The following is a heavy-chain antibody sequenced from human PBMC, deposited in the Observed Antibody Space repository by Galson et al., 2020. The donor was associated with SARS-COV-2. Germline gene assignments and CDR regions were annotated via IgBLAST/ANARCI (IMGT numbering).Heavy chain of an antibody. D-gene: IGHD6-19*01. CDR3: ARGRKLGQWLDTENFDY. J-gene: IGHJ4*02. V-gene: IGHV3-21*01. Sequence: GGSLRLSCAASGFTFSSYNMNWVRQAPGKGLEWVSSISSTGSYIYYADSVKGRFTISRDNAKNSLYLQMNSLRAEDTAVYYCARGRKLGQWLDTENFDYWGQGTLVTVSS. CDR1: GFTFSSYN. CDR2: ISSTGSYI.